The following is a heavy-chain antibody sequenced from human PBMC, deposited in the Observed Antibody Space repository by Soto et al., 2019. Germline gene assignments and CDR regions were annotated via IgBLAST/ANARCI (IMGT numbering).Heavy chain of an antibody. CDR2: IYYSGST. Sequence: QVQLQGSGPGLVKPSQTLSLTCTVSGGSISSGDYYWSWIRQPPGKGLEWIGYIYYSGSTYYNPSLKRRVTISVDTSKNQFSLKLSSVTAADTAVYYCARDRGGYDPEDGYFDYWGQGTLVTVSS. J-gene: IGHJ4*02. CDR3: ARDRGGYDPEDGYFDY. V-gene: IGHV4-30-4*01. CDR1: GGSISSGDYY. D-gene: IGHD5-12*01.